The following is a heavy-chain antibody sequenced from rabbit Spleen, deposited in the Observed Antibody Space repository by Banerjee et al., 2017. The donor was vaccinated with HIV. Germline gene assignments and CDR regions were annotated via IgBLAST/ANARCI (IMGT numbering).Heavy chain of an antibody. CDR1: GLDFSSDYW. CDR2: IDVTRSGST. J-gene: IGHJ6*01. V-gene: IGHV1S45*01. D-gene: IGHD7-1*01. CDR3: ARDTGTSFSTYGMDL. Sequence: QLEESGGDLVKPGASLTLSCKASGLDFSSDYWICWVRQAPGKGLEWIACIDVTRSGSTFYASWAKGRFTISQTSSTTVTLQMTSLTVADTATYFCARDTGTSFSTYGMDLWGQGTLVTVS.